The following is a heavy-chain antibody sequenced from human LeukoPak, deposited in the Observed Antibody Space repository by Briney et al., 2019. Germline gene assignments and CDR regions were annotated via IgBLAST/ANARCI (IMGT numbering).Heavy chain of an antibody. CDR2: ISSSADTV. CDR1: GFTFSSYE. Sequence: GGSLRLSCAASGFTFSSYEMNWVRQAPGQGLEWVAYISSSADTVHYADSVKGRFTISRDNAKNSLFLQMNSQRAEDTADYYCAREKFYDNSGYDYWGQGTLVTVSS. CDR3: AREKFYDNSGYDY. D-gene: IGHD3-22*01. J-gene: IGHJ4*02. V-gene: IGHV3-48*03.